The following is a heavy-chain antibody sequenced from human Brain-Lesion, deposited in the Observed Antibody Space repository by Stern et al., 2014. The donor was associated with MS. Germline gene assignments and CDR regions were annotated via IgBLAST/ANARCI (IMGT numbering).Heavy chain of an antibody. CDR2: INPNTGGT. CDR1: GYIFTGYY. D-gene: IGHD3-3*01. V-gene: IGHV1-2*02. CDR3: ARAQRGITIFGVVTDYYYLGMDV. Sequence: VQLLESGAEVKKPGASVKVSCKTSGYIFTGYYIHWVRQAPGQGLEWMAWINPNTGGTKYAQKFQGRVTMSRDTSISTAYVELSSLTSDDTAVYYCARAQRGITIFGVVTDYYYLGMDVWGQGTTVTVSS. J-gene: IGHJ6*02.